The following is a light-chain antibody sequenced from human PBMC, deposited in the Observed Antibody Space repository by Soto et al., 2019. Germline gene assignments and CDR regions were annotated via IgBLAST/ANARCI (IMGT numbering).Light chain of an antibody. CDR1: RTVFTK. Sequence: EKVMTQSPATLSVGPGERATLACGASRTVFTKVAWYQQKPGQSPRLLIYAASTRATGIPGRFSGGGSGTEFTLTISSLQSEDVAVYYCQQYDDWPWTFGQGTKVEI. CDR3: QQYDDWPWT. CDR2: AAS. V-gene: IGKV3-15*01. J-gene: IGKJ1*01.